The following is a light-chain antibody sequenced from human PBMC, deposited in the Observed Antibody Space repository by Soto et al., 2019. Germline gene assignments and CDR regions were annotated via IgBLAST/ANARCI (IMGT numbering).Light chain of an antibody. J-gene: IGKJ1*01. CDR2: AAS. CDR3: LQLNTYPGT. V-gene: IGKV1-17*01. CDR1: QVITND. Sequence: IQMTQSPSSLSASVGDRLSITCRASQVITNDLGWYQQKPGKAPKRLIYAASTLQSGVPSRFSGSGSGTEFTLTISSLQPEDVATYYCLQLNTYPGTFGQGTKVEIK.